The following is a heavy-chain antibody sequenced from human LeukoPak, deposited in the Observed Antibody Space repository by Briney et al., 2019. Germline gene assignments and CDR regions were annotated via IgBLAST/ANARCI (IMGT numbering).Heavy chain of an antibody. D-gene: IGHD3-3*01. V-gene: IGHV5-51*03. J-gene: IGHJ4*02. CDR3: ARTNYDFWSGYSGFDY. CDR1: GYSFTRYW. CDR2: IYPADSDT. Sequence: GESLKISCKGSGYSFTRYWIGWVRQMPGKGLEWMGIIYPADSDTRYSPSFQGQVNISVDKSISTAYLQWRSLKASDTAMYYCARTNYDFWSGYSGFDYWGQGTLVTVSS.